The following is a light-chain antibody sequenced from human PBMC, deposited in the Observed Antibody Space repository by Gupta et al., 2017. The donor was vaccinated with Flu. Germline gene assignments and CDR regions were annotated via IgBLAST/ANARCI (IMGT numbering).Light chain of an antibody. CDR1: QSVSSN. Sequence: EIVMTQSPAALSVSPGERATLSCRASQSVSSNLAWYQQKPGQAPRLLIFDASTRATGVPARFSGSGSGTEFTLAISSLQSEDFAAYYCQQYTSWPPAFGQGTKVEI. J-gene: IGKJ1*01. V-gene: IGKV3-15*01. CDR3: QQYTSWPPA. CDR2: DAS.